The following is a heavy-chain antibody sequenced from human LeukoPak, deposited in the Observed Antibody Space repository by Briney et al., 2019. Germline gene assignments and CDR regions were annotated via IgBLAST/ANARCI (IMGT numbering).Heavy chain of an antibody. V-gene: IGHV4-39*01. D-gene: IGHD3-22*01. Sequence: SETLSLTCTVSGGSISSSSYYWGWIRQSPGKGLQWIGLIYFSGSTYYNPSFESRVSISVDRSKNQFSLSLQSVTAADTSAYFCASPGPDYPDSTGYYYFNNWGQGTLVTVSS. CDR3: ASPGPDYPDSTGYYYFNN. CDR2: IYFSGST. CDR1: GGSISSSSYY. J-gene: IGHJ4*02.